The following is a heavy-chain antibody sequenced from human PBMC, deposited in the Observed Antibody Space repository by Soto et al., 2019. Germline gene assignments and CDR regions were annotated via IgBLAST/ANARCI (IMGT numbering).Heavy chain of an antibody. CDR2: IYYSGST. CDR1: GGSISSSSYY. CDR3: ARLEGLATSSYYFDF. J-gene: IGHJ4*02. Sequence: QLQLQESGPGLVKPSEALSLTCSVSGGSISSSSYYWGWIRQPPGKGLEWIGSIYYSGSTYYNPSIKSRVTISIDKSKNQYSLKLSSLTAADTAVYYCARLEGLATSSYYFDFWGQGTLVTVSS. D-gene: IGHD6-6*01. V-gene: IGHV4-39*01.